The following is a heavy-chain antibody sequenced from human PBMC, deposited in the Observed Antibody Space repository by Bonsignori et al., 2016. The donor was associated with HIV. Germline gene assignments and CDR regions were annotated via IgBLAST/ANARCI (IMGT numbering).Heavy chain of an antibody. D-gene: IGHD6-13*01. CDR1: GGSFSGYY. V-gene: IGHV4-34*01. CDR3: ARVRLMYSSSWYQYYYYYMDV. Sequence: ETLSLTCAVYGGSFSGYYWSWIRQPPGKGLEWIGEINHSGSTNYNPSLKSRVTISVDTSKNQFSLKLSSVTAADTAVYYCARVRLMYSSSWYQYYYYYMDVWGKGTTVTVSS. CDR2: INHSGST. J-gene: IGHJ6*03.